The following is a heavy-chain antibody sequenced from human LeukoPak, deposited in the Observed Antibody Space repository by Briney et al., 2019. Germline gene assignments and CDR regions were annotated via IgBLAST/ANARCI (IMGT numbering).Heavy chain of an antibody. CDR1: GGSISSSNW. CDR3: ARAPVGAPGVFDY. Sequence: SETLSLTCAVSGGSISSSNWWSWVRQPPGKGLEWIGEIYHSGSTNYNPSLKSRVTISVDKSENQFSLKLSSVTAADTAVYYCARAPVGAPGVFDYWGQGTLVTVSS. V-gene: IGHV4-4*02. CDR2: IYHSGST. D-gene: IGHD1-26*01. J-gene: IGHJ4*02.